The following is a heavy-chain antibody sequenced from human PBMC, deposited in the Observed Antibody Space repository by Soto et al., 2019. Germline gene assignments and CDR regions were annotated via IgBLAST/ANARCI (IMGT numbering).Heavy chain of an antibody. CDR1: VGSISGHY. CDR3: PSLHTETSLGLDP. J-gene: IGHJ5*02. Sequence: SETLSLTCGVSVGSISGHYWSWIRQPAGKGLEWIGRIYRSGNANYNPSLKSRVTMSVDTSKNQFSLHLKSVTAADTAVYYWPSLHTETSLGLDPWGQGMLVTGSS. D-gene: IGHD2-2*01. V-gene: IGHV4-4*07. CDR2: IYRSGNA.